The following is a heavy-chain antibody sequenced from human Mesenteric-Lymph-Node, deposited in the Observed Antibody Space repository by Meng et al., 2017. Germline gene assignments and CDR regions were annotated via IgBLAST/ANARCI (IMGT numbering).Heavy chain of an antibody. CDR3: ARKWAFGWFDP. J-gene: IGHJ5*02. CDR1: GGSISSYY. CDR2: IYTSGST. V-gene: IGHV4-4*07. D-gene: IGHD3-10*01. Sequence: GSLRLSCTVSGGSISSYYWSWIRQPAGKGLEWIGRIYTSGSTNYNPSLKSRVTMSVDTSKNQFSLKLSSVTAADTAVYYCARKWAFGWFDPWGQGTLVTVSS.